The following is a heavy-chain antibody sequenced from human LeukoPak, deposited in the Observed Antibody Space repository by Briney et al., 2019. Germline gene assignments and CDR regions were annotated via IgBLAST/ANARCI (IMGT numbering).Heavy chain of an antibody. D-gene: IGHD3-22*01. CDR1: GFTFSDHY. V-gene: IGHV3-48*02. CDR3: ARYENYYDSSGYPSGFDY. Sequence: GGSLRLSCAASGFTFSDHYMDWVRQAPGKGLEWVSYISSSSSTIYYADSVKGRFTISRDNAKNSLYLQMNSLRDEDTAVYYCARYENYYDSSGYPSGFDYWGQGTLVTVSS. CDR2: ISSSSSTI. J-gene: IGHJ4*02.